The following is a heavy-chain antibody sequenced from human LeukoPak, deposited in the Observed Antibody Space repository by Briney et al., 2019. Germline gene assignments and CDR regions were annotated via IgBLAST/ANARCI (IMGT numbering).Heavy chain of an antibody. J-gene: IGHJ4*02. Sequence: SETLSLTCRVSGGSISGYYWSWIRQPPGQGLEWIGYMYETGHTMYNSSLKSRVTMSLDTSKNHFSLSLSSVTAADTAVYYCARHPFATPFDYWGPGTLVTVSS. CDR2: MYETGHT. V-gene: IGHV4-59*08. CDR1: GGSISGYY. CDR3: ARHPFATPFDY. D-gene: IGHD2-15*01.